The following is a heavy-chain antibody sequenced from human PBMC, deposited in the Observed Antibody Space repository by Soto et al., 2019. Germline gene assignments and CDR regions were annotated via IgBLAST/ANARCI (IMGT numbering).Heavy chain of an antibody. J-gene: IGHJ6*02. CDR2: IDPSDSYT. Sequence: PGESLKISCKGSGYSFTSYWISWVRQMPGKGLEWMGRIDPSDSYTNYSPSFQSHVTISADKSISTAYLQWSSLKASDTAMYYCARVVREIVVVPAALNYYGMDVWGQGTTVTVSS. D-gene: IGHD2-2*01. V-gene: IGHV5-10-1*01. CDR3: ARVVREIVVVPAALNYYGMDV. CDR1: GYSFTSYW.